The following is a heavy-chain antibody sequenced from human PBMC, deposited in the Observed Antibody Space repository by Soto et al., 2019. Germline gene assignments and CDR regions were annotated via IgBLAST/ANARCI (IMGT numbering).Heavy chain of an antibody. Sequence: EVQLVESGGGLVQPGRFLRLSCAASGFTFDDYAMHWVRQAPGKGLEWVSGISWNSGSIGYADSVKGRFTISRDNAKNPLYLQMNSLRAEDTALYYCAKAGFWSGYYSLVDYWGQGTLVTVSS. D-gene: IGHD3-3*01. J-gene: IGHJ4*02. CDR2: ISWNSGSI. CDR3: AKAGFWSGYYSLVDY. CDR1: GFTFDDYA. V-gene: IGHV3-9*01.